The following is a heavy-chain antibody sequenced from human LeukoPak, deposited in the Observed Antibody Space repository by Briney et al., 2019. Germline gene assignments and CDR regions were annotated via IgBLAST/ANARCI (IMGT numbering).Heavy chain of an antibody. CDR1: GFTFGKYW. CDR2: IKLDGSEK. V-gene: IGHV3-7*03. D-gene: IGHD3-3*01. Sequence: PGGSLRLSCVASGFTFGKYWMSWVRQAPGKGLEWVANIKLDGSEKNYVDSVKGRFTISGDNTKNSLYLQMNSLRAEGTAVFYCARDQYDTWSRRGNFDSWGQGTLVIVSS. CDR3: ARDQYDTWSRRGNFDS. J-gene: IGHJ4*02.